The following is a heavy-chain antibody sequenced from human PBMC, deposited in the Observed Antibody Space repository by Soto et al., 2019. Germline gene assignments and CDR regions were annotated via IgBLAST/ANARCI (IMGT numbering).Heavy chain of an antibody. Sequence: QVQLVQSGAEVKKPGASVKVSCKASGYTFTGYYMHWVRQAPGQGLEWMGWINPNSGGTNYAQKLQGRVTMTTDTSTSTAYMELRSLRSDDTAVYYCARDRLWLYGGCWVDYWGQGTLVTVSS. V-gene: IGHV1-2*02. CDR1: GYTFTGYY. CDR2: INPNSGGT. D-gene: IGHD5-12*01. J-gene: IGHJ4*02. CDR3: ARDRLWLYGGCWVDY.